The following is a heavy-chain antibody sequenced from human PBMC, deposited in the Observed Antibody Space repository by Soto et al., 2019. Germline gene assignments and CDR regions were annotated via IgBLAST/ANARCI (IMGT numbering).Heavy chain of an antibody. D-gene: IGHD2-8*01. CDR1: GGTFSSYA. CDR3: ARIKGYCSNGVCHRNFDY. J-gene: IGHJ4*02. V-gene: IGHV1-69*13. CDR2: IIPIFGTA. Sequence: SVKVSCKASGGTFSSYAISWVRQAPGQGLEWMGGIIPIFGTANYAQKFQGRVTITADESTSTAYMELSSLRSEDTAVYYCARIKGYCSNGVCHRNFDYWGQGTLVTVSS.